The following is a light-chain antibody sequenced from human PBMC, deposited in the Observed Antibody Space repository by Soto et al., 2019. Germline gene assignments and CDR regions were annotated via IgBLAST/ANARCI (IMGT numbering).Light chain of an antibody. CDR2: DAS. CDR1: QSINTW. Sequence: DIQMTQSPSTLSASVGDRVTITCRASQSINTWLAWYQQKPGKAPKLLIFDASSLESGVPSRFSGSGSGTEFTLTISSLQPDDFATYYCQQYSTWTFGRGTKVDIK. V-gene: IGKV1-5*01. J-gene: IGKJ1*01. CDR3: QQYSTWT.